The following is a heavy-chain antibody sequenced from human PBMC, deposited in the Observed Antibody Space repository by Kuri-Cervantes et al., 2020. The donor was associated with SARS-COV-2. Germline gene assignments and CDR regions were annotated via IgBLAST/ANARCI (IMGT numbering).Heavy chain of an antibody. CDR1: GGSISSSSYY. Sequence: SETLSLTCTVSGGSISSSSYYWGWIRQPPGKGLEWIGSIYYSGSTYYNPSLKSRVTISVDTSKNQFSLKLSSVTAADTAVYYCARVKYYDFWSGYSDEGAFDYWGQGTLVTVSS. CDR3: ARVKYYDFWSGYSDEGAFDY. CDR2: IYYSGST. D-gene: IGHD3-3*01. V-gene: IGHV4-39*07. J-gene: IGHJ4*02.